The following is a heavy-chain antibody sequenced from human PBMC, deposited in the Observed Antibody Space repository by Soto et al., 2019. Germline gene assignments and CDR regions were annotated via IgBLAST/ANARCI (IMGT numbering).Heavy chain of an antibody. Sequence: QITLKESGPTLVKPTQTLTLTCTFSGFSLSTSGVGVGWIRQPPGKALEWLALIYWDDDKRYSSSLKNRLTITKATSKNQVVLTMTNMDPVDTATYYCAHSESLGDPVPDAWYFDLWGRGTLVTVSS. CDR2: IYWDDDK. CDR1: GFSLSTSGVG. V-gene: IGHV2-5*02. D-gene: IGHD3-16*01. CDR3: AHSESLGDPVPDAWYFDL. J-gene: IGHJ2*01.